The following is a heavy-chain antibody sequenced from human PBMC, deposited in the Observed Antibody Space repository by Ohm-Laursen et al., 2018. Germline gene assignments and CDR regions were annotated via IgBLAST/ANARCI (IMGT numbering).Heavy chain of an antibody. J-gene: IGHJ4*02. V-gene: IGHV3-33*01. Sequence: SLRLSCSASGFSFSRFGMHWVRQAPGKGLEWVAHILPEEDKRRYADSVKGRFTISRDNSKNTLFLQINSLGAEDTAIYYCARDGAHWCPDSWGQGTPVTVSS. CDR2: ILPEEDKR. CDR3: ARDGAHWCPDS. CDR1: GFSFSRFG. D-gene: IGHD2-8*02.